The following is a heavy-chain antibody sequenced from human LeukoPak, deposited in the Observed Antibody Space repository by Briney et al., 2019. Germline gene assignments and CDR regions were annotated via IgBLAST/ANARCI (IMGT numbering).Heavy chain of an antibody. CDR2: IRYDGTNT. CDR1: GFSFSDYD. Sequence: GGSLRLSCAASGFSFSDYDMHWVRQAPGKGLEWVTFIRYDGTNTYADSVKGRFTISRDNAKNSLYLQMNSLRVEDTAVYYCARCTTGRTFGSLREIKRSREIDYWGQGTLVTVSS. CDR3: ARCTTGRTFGSLREIKRSREIDY. D-gene: IGHD1-1*01. J-gene: IGHJ4*02. V-gene: IGHV3-30*02.